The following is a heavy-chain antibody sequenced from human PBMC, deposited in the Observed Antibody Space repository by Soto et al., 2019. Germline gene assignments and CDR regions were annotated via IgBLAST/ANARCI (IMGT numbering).Heavy chain of an antibody. CDR3: ARDGCSGGSCYHDAFDI. D-gene: IGHD2-15*01. J-gene: IGHJ3*02. Sequence: SVKVSCKASGGTFSSYAISWVRQAPGQGLEWMGGIIPIFGTANYAQKFQGRVTITADASTSTAYMELSSLRSEDTAVYYCARDGCSGGSCYHDAFDIWGQGTMVTVSS. V-gene: IGHV1-69*13. CDR2: IIPIFGTA. CDR1: GGTFSSYA.